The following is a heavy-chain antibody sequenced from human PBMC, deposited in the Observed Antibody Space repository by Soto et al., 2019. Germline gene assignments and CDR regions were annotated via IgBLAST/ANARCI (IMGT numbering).Heavy chain of an antibody. D-gene: IGHD2-15*01. Sequence: ESGGGVVQSGRSLRLSCAASGFTFSSYAVHWVRQAPGKGLEWVAVISYDGTNTYYTESVKGRFTISRDNAKNTMYLQMNSLRDEDTAVYYCARDADMVVVTPGTGGGSLDNWGQGTMVTVSA. J-gene: IGHJ3*01. CDR2: ISYDGTNT. CDR1: GFTFSSYA. CDR3: ARDADMVVVTPGTGGGSLDN. V-gene: IGHV3-30*04.